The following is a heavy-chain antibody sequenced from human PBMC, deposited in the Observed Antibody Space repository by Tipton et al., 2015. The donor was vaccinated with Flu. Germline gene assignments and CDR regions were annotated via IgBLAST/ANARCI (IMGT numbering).Heavy chain of an antibody. V-gene: IGHV4-61*01. CDR3: ARVGGVGVTSYYYYGMDV. CDR1: GASVDSGRYF. CDR2: SYHIGST. Sequence: TLSLTCTVSGASVDSGRYFWTWIRQPPGKGLEWIGYSYHIGSTNYNPSLKSRVTIAVDTSKNQVSLRLTSVTAADTAVYYCARVGGVGVTSYYYYGMDVWDQGTTVTVSS. J-gene: IGHJ6*02. D-gene: IGHD1-26*01.